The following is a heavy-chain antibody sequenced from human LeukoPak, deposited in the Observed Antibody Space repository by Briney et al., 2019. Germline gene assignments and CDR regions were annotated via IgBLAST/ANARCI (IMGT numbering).Heavy chain of an antibody. Sequence: GGSLRLSCAASGFTFSSYWMNWARQAPGKGLEWVASINHNGNVNYYVDSVKGRFTISRDNAKNTLYLQMNNLRAEDTAVYFCARGGGLDVWGQGATVTVSS. J-gene: IGHJ6*02. CDR2: INHNGNVN. CDR1: GFTFSSYW. V-gene: IGHV3-7*03. D-gene: IGHD3-16*01. CDR3: ARGGGLDV.